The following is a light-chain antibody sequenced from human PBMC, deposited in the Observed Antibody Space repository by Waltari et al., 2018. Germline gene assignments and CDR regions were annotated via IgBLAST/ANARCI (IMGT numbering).Light chain of an antibody. J-gene: IGKJ1*01. CDR3: QQYNSDSQN. CDR2: GAS. Sequence: EIVMTQSPATLSVSVGERATLSCRASQRFGSNLAWYQLKPGQAPRLLLSGASTRATGIPARFSGSGSGTEFTLTISSLQPDDFATYYCQQYNSDSQNFGQGTKVEIK. V-gene: IGKV3-15*01. CDR1: QRFGSN.